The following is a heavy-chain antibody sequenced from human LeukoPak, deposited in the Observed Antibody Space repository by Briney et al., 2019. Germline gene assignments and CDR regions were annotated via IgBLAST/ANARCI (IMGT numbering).Heavy chain of an antibody. J-gene: IGHJ4*02. CDR3: AKEHFVEGIAVAGIGATCDY. CDR2: ISGSGGST. CDR1: GFTISSYA. Sequence: GGSLRLSCAASGFTISSYAMSWVRQAPGKGLEWVSAISGSGGSTYYADSVKGRFTISRDNSKNTLYLQMNSLRAEDTAVYYCAKEHFVEGIAVAGIGATCDYGGQGTLVTVSS. D-gene: IGHD6-19*01. V-gene: IGHV3-23*01.